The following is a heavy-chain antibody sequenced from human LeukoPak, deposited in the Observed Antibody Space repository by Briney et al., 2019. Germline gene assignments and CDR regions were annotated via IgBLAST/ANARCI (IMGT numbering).Heavy chain of an antibody. CDR2: ISSSSSYI. CDR3: AKDSSHIAAAGLDY. D-gene: IGHD6-13*01. Sequence: KAGGSLRLSCAASGFTFSSYSMNWVRQAPGKGLEWVSSISSSSSYIYYADSVKGRFTISRDNAKNSLYLQMNSLRAEDMALYYCAKDSSHIAAAGLDYWGQGTLVTVSS. J-gene: IGHJ4*02. CDR1: GFTFSSYS. V-gene: IGHV3-21*04.